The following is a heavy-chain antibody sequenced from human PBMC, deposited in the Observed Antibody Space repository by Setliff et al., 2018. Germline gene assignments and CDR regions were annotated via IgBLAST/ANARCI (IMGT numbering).Heavy chain of an antibody. CDR2: SRNKANSYTT. D-gene: IGHD3-10*01. CDR3: TTDVPHTMGGALYI. CDR1: GFTFSDHY. Sequence: GGSLRLSCAASGFTFSDHYMDWVRQAPGKGLEWVGRSRNKANSYTTEYAASVKGRFTISRDDSKNSLYLQMNSLNTEDTAVYYCTTDVPHTMGGALYIWGQGTVVTVSS. J-gene: IGHJ3*02. V-gene: IGHV3-72*01.